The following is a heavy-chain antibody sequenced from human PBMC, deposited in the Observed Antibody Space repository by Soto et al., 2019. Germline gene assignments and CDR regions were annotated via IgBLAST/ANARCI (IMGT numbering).Heavy chain of an antibody. J-gene: IGHJ5*02. Sequence: QVQLVQSGAEVKKPGASVRVSCKASGYTFTKFDINWVRQATGQGLEWMGWMNPNSGNTGYAQKFQGRVTMTRNTSITTAYMELSTLGSEDTAVYYCVRGDYGDYSHWFDPWGQGTLVTVSS. D-gene: IGHD4-17*01. CDR1: GYTFTKFD. V-gene: IGHV1-8*01. CDR3: VRGDYGDYSHWFDP. CDR2: MNPNSGNT.